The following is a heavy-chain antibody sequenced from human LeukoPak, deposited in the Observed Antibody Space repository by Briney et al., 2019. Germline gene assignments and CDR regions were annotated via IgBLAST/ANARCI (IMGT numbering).Heavy chain of an antibody. CDR2: INPNSGGT. D-gene: IGHD1-26*01. V-gene: IGHV1-2*02. Sequence: ASVKVSCKASGYTFTGYYMHWVRQAPGQGLEWMGWINPNSGGTNYAQKFQGRVTMTRDTSISTAYMELSRLRSDDTPVYYCARGPRSGSYSYYYYMDVWGKGTTVTVSS. J-gene: IGHJ6*03. CDR3: ARGPRSGSYSYYYYMDV. CDR1: GYTFTGYY.